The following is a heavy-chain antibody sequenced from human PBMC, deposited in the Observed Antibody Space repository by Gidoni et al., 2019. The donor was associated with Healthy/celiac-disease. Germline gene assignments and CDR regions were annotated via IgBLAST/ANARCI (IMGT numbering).Heavy chain of an antibody. V-gene: IGHV4-39*01. CDR3: ARQETNYFDY. CDR1: GGSISSSSYY. Sequence: QLQLQESGPGLVKPSETLSLTCPASGGSISSSSYYWGWIRQPPGKGLEWIGSIYYSGSTYYNPSLKSRVTISVDTSKNQFSLKLSSVTAADTAVYYCARQETNYFDYWGQGTLVTVSS. J-gene: IGHJ4*02. CDR2: IYYSGST.